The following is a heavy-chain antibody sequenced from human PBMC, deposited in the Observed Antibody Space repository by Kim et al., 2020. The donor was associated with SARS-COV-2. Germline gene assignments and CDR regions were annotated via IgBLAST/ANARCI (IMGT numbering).Heavy chain of an antibody. CDR3: AKDALCPPRDIVVVPAASDV. CDR1: GFTFSSYA. D-gene: IGHD2-2*01. V-gene: IGHV3-23*01. J-gene: IGHJ6*02. Sequence: GGSLRLSCAASGFTFSSYAMSWVRQAPGKGLEWVSAISGSGGSTYYADSVKGRFTISRDNSKNTLYLQMNSLRAEDTAVYYCAKDALCPPRDIVVVPAASDVWGQGTTVTVSS. CDR2: ISGSGGST.